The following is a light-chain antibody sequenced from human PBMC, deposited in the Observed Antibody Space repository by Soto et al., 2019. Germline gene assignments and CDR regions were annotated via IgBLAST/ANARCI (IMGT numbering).Light chain of an antibody. J-gene: IGKJ5*01. CDR2: AAS. CDR1: QDISTW. V-gene: IGKV1-12*01. Sequence: DIQMTQSPPSVSASLGVRVSITCRASQDISTWLAWYQQKPGKAPRLLIYAASSLQTGVPSRFSGSGSGTDFTLTISSLQPEDFATYYCQHADSLPLITFGQGTRLEIK. CDR3: QHADSLPLIT.